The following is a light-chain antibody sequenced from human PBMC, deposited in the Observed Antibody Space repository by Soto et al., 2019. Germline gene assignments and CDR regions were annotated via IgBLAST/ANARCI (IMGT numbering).Light chain of an antibody. CDR1: SSNIGAGYG. J-gene: IGLJ3*02. CDR3: QSFDNSLSGWV. V-gene: IGLV1-40*01. Sequence: QSVLTQPPSVSGAPGQRVTMSCTGTSSNIGAGYGVHWYQQLPGTTPKLLIYSNNNRPSGVPDRFSGSNSGTSASLAVTGLQAEDEADYYCQSFDNSLSGWVFGGGTQLTVL. CDR2: SNN.